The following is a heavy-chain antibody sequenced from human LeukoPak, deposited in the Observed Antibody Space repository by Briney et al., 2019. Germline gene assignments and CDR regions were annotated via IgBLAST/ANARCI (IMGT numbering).Heavy chain of an antibody. V-gene: IGHV3-30*02. CDR1: GFTFSSYG. Sequence: GGSLRLSCAASGFTFSSYGMHWVRQAPGKGLEWVAFIRYDGSNKYYADSVKGRFTISRDNSKNTLYLQMNSLRAEDTAVYYCAKDLQGITMIDRLSDYWGQGTLVTVSS. D-gene: IGHD3-22*01. J-gene: IGHJ4*02. CDR3: AKDLQGITMIDRLSDY. CDR2: IRYDGSNK.